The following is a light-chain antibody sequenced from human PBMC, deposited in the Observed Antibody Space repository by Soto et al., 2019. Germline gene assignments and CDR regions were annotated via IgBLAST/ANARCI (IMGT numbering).Light chain of an antibody. Sequence: QSALTQPPSASGSPGQSVTISCTGTSSDVGGYNYVSWYQQHPGKAPKLLMFRVTERPSGVPDRFSSSKSGNTASLTVSGLQAEDEADYYCCAYAGINTVIFGGGTKLTVL. V-gene: IGLV2-8*01. CDR1: SSDVGGYNY. CDR2: RVT. CDR3: CAYAGINTVI. J-gene: IGLJ2*01.